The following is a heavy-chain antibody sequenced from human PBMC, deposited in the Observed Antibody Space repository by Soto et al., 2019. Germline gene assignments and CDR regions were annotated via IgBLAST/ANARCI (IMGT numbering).Heavy chain of an antibody. Sequence: GESLKISCAASGFTFSSYAMSWVRQAPGKGLEWVSAISGSGGSTYYADSVKGRFTISRDNSKNTLYLQMNSLRAEDTAVYYCAKSPRGAAAGTDYWGQGTLVTVSS. CDR3: AKSPRGAAAGTDY. V-gene: IGHV3-23*01. CDR2: ISGSGGST. CDR1: GFTFSSYA. D-gene: IGHD6-13*01. J-gene: IGHJ4*02.